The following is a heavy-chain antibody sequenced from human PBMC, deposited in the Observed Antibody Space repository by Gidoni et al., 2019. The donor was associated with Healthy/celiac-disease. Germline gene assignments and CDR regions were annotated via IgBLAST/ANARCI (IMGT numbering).Heavy chain of an antibody. CDR3: AKDVSYYYDSSGSYYFDY. Sequence: EVQLLESGGGLVQPGGSLRLSCAASGFTVSSYARSWVRQAPGKGLEWVSAISGSGGSTYYADSVKGRFTISRDNSKNTLYLQMNSLRAEDTAVYYCAKDVSYYYDSSGSYYFDYWGQGTLVTVSS. CDR2: ISGSGGST. V-gene: IGHV3-23*01. CDR1: GFTVSSYA. J-gene: IGHJ4*02. D-gene: IGHD3-22*01.